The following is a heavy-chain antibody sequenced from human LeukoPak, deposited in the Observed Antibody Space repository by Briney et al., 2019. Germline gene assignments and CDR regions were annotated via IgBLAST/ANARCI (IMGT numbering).Heavy chain of an antibody. V-gene: IGHV3-23*01. Sequence: GGSLRLSCVISGFSLTSYDLNWVRQAPGKGLEWVSRISASGATTFYADSVRGRFTISRDTSKKTLFLQMNSLRVEDSAIYYCAGGNNNVEDLYYHGMAVWGQGTTVTVSS. D-gene: IGHD1/OR15-1a*01. CDR3: AGGNNNVEDLYYHGMAV. CDR1: GFSLTSYD. J-gene: IGHJ6*02. CDR2: ISASGATT.